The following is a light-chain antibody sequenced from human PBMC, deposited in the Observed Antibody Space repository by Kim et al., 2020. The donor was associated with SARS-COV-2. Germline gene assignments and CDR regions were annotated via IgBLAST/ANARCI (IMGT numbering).Light chain of an antibody. CDR3: QQYGSSPLT. CDR2: GAS. J-gene: IGKJ4*01. V-gene: IGKV3-20*01. CDR1: QSVSSSY. Sequence: CAGETANLTSRASQSVSSSYLPWYQQKPGQAPRHLIYGASSRATGIPDRVSGSGSGTDFTLTISRLEPEDFAVYYCQQYGSSPLTFGGGTKVDSK.